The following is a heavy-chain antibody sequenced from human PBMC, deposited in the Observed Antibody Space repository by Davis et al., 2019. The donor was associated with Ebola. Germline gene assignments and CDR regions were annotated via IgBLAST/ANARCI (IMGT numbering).Heavy chain of an antibody. Sequence: ASVKVSCKASGGTFSSYAISWVRQALGQGLEWMGWISAYNGNTNYAQKLQGRVTMTTDTSTSTAYMELRSLRSDDTAVYYCARGGCSGGSCYSADYWGQGTLVTVSS. CDR3: ARGGCSGGSCYSADY. CDR2: ISAYNGNT. D-gene: IGHD2-15*01. J-gene: IGHJ4*02. CDR1: GGTFSSYA. V-gene: IGHV1-18*01.